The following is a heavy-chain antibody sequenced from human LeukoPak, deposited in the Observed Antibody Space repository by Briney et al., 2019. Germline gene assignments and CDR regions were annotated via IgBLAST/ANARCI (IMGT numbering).Heavy chain of an antibody. Sequence: SETLSLTCAVSGGSFSGYYWTWIRQPPGKGLEWIGEINHSGSANYNPSLKSRVTISLDTSKNQFSLKLSSVTAADTAVYYCARGQGTVTTHWGQGTLVTVST. V-gene: IGHV4-34*01. CDR2: INHSGSA. CDR1: GGSFSGYY. D-gene: IGHD4-17*01. J-gene: IGHJ4*02. CDR3: ARGQGTVTTH.